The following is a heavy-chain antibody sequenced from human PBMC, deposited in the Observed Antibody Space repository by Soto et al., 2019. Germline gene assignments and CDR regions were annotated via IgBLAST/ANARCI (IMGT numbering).Heavy chain of an antibody. D-gene: IGHD3-10*01. CDR2: IYYGGST. J-gene: IGHJ6*02. CDR1: GGSISSGGYY. Sequence: PSETLSLTCTVSGGSISSGGYYWSWIRQPPGKGLEWIGHIYYGGSTYYNPSLKSRVTISVDTSKNQFSLKLSSVTAADTAVYYCARDLRFRGFYGMDVWGQGTTVTVSS. CDR3: ARDLRFRGFYGMDV. V-gene: IGHV4-31*03.